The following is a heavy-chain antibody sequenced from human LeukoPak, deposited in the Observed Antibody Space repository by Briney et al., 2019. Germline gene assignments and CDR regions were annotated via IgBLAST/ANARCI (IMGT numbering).Heavy chain of an antibody. CDR2: ISSSGGST. Sequence: GGSLGLSCAASGFTFSSYAMSWVRQAPGKGLEWVSGISSSGGSTYYADTVKGRFTISRDNGKNSLYLQMNSLRDEDTAVYYCARDRDYAFDYWGQGTLVTVSS. J-gene: IGHJ4*02. V-gene: IGHV3-23*01. CDR3: ARDRDYAFDY. CDR1: GFTFSSYA. D-gene: IGHD4-17*01.